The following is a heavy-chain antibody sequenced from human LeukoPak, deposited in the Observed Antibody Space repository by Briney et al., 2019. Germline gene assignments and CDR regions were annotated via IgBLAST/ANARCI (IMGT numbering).Heavy chain of an antibody. J-gene: IGHJ4*02. V-gene: IGHV4-4*07. Sequence: SETLSLNCSVSGGSISSYWWSWIRQPAGKGLEFIGRIYTTGRTKYNPSLKSRVSMSVDTSKNKFSLELRSVTAADTAVYFCARAGYTISSYRFDYWGQGALVTVSS. CDR1: GGSISSYW. D-gene: IGHD3-16*02. CDR3: ARAGYTISSYRFDY. CDR2: IYTTGRT.